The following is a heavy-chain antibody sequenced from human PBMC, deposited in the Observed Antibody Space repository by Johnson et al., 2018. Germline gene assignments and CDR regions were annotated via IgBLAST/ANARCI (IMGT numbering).Heavy chain of an antibody. CDR2: ISYDGSNK. CDR3: AKAGPYYDFWSGYYTFYYYYGMDV. D-gene: IGHD3-3*01. CDR1: GFTFSSYG. J-gene: IGHJ6*02. V-gene: IGHV3-30*18. Sequence: QVQLVESGGGVVQPGRSLRLSCAASGFTFSSYGMHWVRQAPGKGLEWVAVISYDGSNKYYADSVKGRFTISRDNSKNTLYLQRNSLRAEDTAVYYCAKAGPYYDFWSGYYTFYYYYGMDVWGQGTTVTVSS.